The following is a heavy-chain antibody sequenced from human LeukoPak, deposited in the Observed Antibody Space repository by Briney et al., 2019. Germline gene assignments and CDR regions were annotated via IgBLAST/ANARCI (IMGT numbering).Heavy chain of an antibody. Sequence: SETVSLTCAVDGGSCSGYYWRWLRQPPGEGGEGSGEINHSGSTNYNPSLKSRVTISVDTSKNQFSLTLSSVTAADTAVYYCARFDFWSGYYDYWGQGTLVTVSS. D-gene: IGHD3-3*01. V-gene: IGHV4-34*01. J-gene: IGHJ4*02. CDR1: GGSCSGYY. CDR3: ARFDFWSGYYDY. CDR2: INHSGST.